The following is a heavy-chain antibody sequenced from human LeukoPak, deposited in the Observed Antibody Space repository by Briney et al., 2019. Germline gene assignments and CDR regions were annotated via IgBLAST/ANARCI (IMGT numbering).Heavy chain of an antibody. Sequence: SETLSLTCTVSGASISSANYYWGWVRQPPGKGLEWIGSIYYTGSTYFNPSLKSRVTLSVDTSKNQFSLNLSSVTAADTAVYYCARRGGSYRYFDYWGQGALVTVSS. D-gene: IGHD1-26*01. CDR2: IYYTGST. CDR3: ARRGGSYRYFDY. CDR1: GASISSANYY. J-gene: IGHJ4*02. V-gene: IGHV4-39*01.